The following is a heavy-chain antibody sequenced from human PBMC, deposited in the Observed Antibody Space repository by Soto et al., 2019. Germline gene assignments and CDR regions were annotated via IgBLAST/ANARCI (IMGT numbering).Heavy chain of an antibody. J-gene: IGHJ4*02. CDR3: AKTARHFDY. CDR2: IYNNGPT. D-gene: IGHD1-1*01. CDR1: GASITDSY. V-gene: IGHV4-4*09. Sequence: SETLSLTCTVSGASITDSYWSWIRQPPGKGLEVIGYIYNNGPTKDINYNPSLKSRVTMSIDTSKNQFSVELSSVTAADTAVYYCAKTARHFDYWGRGTLVTVSS.